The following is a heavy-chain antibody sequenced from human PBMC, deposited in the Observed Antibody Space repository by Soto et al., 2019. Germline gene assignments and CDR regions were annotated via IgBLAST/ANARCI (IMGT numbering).Heavy chain of an antibody. CDR3: ARAAIHGSSWYFWFDP. CDR2: IIPMFGTT. J-gene: IGHJ5*02. D-gene: IGHD6-13*01. Sequence: SVKVSCKTSGGTFSRHAINWVRQAPGQGLEWMGGIIPMFGTTNYAQKFKGRVTISAEESTSTAYMELSSLRSEDAAVYYCARAAIHGSSWYFWFDPCGQGTLVPVSS. CDR1: GGTFSRHA. V-gene: IGHV1-69*13.